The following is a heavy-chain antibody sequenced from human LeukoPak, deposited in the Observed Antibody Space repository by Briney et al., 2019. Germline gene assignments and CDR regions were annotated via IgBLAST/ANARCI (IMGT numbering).Heavy chain of an antibody. D-gene: IGHD5-18*01. V-gene: IGHV3-30*02. J-gene: IGHJ3*02. CDR1: GFTFSSYG. Sequence: GGSLRLSCAASGFTFSSYGMHWVRQAPGKGLEWVAFIRYDGSNKYYADSVKGRFTISRDNSKNTLYLQMNSLRAEDTAVYYCAKDQGYSYGDDAFDIWGQGTMVTVSS. CDR3: AKDQGYSYGDDAFDI. CDR2: IRYDGSNK.